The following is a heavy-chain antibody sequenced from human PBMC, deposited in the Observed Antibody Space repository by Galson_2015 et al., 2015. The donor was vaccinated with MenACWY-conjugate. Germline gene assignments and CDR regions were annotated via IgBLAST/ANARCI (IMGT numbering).Heavy chain of an antibody. CDR2: IIPILGIT. Sequence: SVKVSCKASGGTFRSDAISWVRQAPGQGLEWMGRIIPILGITNYAPKFRGRVTITADKSTNTAYMELSSLRSEDTAVYYCARDPTFPNYFDPWGQGTLVTVSS. J-gene: IGHJ5*02. CDR3: ARDPTFPNYFDP. V-gene: IGHV1-69*04. CDR1: GGTFRSDA. D-gene: IGHD1-7*01.